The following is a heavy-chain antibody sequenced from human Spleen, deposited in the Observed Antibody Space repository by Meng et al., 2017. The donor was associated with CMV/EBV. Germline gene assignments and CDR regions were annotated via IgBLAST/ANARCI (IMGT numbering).Heavy chain of an antibody. CDR2: ISSSGSTI. J-gene: IGHJ4*02. Sequence: GGSLRLSCAASGFTFSDYYMSWIRQAPGKGLEWVSYISSSGSTIYYADSVKGRFTISRDNAKNSLYLQRNSLRAEDTAVDYCAKDPSTNLVMVSFDYWGQGTLVTVSS. CDR1: GFTFSDYY. D-gene: IGHD3-16*02. V-gene: IGHV3-11*04. CDR3: AKDPSTNLVMVSFDY.